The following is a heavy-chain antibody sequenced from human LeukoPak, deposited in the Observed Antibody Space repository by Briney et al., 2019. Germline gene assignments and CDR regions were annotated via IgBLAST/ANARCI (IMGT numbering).Heavy chain of an antibody. V-gene: IGHV3-11*01. CDR3: ARDSIAMVRGVIFSANYIDY. D-gene: IGHD3-10*01. CDR1: GFTFSDYY. J-gene: IGHJ4*02. CDR2: ISSSGSTI. Sequence: PGGSLRLSCAASGFTFSDYYMSWIRQAPGKGLEWVSYISSSGSTIYYADSVKGRFTISRDKAKNSLYLQMNSLRAEDTAVYYCARDSIAMVRGVIFSANYIDYWGQGTLVTVSS.